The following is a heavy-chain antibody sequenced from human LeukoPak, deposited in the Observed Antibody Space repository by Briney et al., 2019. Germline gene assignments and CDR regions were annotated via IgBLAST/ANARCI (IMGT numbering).Heavy chain of an antibody. V-gene: IGHV1-2*02. Sequence: ASVKVSCKASGYTFTGYYMHWVRQAPGQGLEWMGWINPNSGGTNYAQKFQGRVTMTRDTSISTAYMELSRLRSDDTAVYYCARVFIAAAPYYFDYWGQGTLVTVSS. CDR3: ARVFIAAAPYYFDY. CDR1: GYTFTGYY. CDR2: INPNSGGT. J-gene: IGHJ4*02. D-gene: IGHD6-13*01.